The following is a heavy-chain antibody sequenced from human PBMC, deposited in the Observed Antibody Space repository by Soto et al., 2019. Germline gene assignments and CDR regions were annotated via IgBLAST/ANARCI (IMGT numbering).Heavy chain of an antibody. Sequence: GGSLRLSCAASGFTFSSYSMNWVRQAPGKGLEWVSYISSSSSTIYYADSVKGRFTISRDNAKNSLYLQMNSLRAEDTAVYYCARDHAIRFWYFDLWGRGTLVTVSS. CDR2: ISSSSSTI. CDR1: GFTFSSYS. J-gene: IGHJ2*01. V-gene: IGHV3-48*01. CDR3: ARDHAIRFWYFDL.